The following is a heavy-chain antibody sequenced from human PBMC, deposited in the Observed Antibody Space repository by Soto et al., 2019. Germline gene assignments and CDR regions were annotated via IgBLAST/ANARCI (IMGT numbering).Heavy chain of an antibody. D-gene: IGHD3-3*01. CDR3: ASPDYDFWSGYYSGVYMAYYYGMDV. CDR2: IIPLFGTA. J-gene: IGHJ6*02. Sequence: SVKVSCKASGGIFSTYAISWLRQAPGQGLEWMGGIIPLFGTANYAQKFQGRVTITADESTSTAYMELSSLRSEDTAVYYCASPDYDFWSGYYSGVYMAYYYGMDVWGQGTTVTVSS. CDR1: GGIFSTYA. V-gene: IGHV1-69*13.